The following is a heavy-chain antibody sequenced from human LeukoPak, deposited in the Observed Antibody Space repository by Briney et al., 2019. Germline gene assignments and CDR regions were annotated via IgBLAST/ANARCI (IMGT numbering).Heavy chain of an antibody. CDR2: IRYDGSNK. CDR1: GFTFSSYG. CDR3: ARDYNGDLDY. J-gene: IGHJ4*02. Sequence: GGSLRLSCAASGFTFSSYGMHWVRQAPGKGLEWVAVIRYDGSNKYYADPVKGRFTISRDNSKNTLYLQMNSLRAEDTAVYYCARDYNGDLDYWGQGTLVTVSS. D-gene: IGHD4-17*01. V-gene: IGHV3-33*01.